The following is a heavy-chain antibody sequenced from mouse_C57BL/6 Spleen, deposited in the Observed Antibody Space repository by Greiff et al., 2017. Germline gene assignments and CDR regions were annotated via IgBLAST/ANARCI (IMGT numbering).Heavy chain of an antibody. J-gene: IGHJ2*01. Sequence: QVQLQQPGAELVRPGTSVKLSCKASGYTFTSYWMHWVKQRPGQGLEWIGVIDPSDSYTNYNQKFKGKATLTVDTSSSTAYMQLSSLTSEDSAVYYCARTGTVYLDYWGQGTTLTVSS. CDR1: GYTFTSYW. V-gene: IGHV1-59*01. CDR3: ARTGTVYLDY. CDR2: IDPSDSYT. D-gene: IGHD4-1*01.